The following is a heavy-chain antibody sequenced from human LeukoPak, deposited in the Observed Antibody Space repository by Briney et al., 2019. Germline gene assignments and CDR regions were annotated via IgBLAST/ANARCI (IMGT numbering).Heavy chain of an antibody. D-gene: IGHD3-22*01. V-gene: IGHV4-39*01. J-gene: IGHJ3*02. CDR2: IYYSGST. CDR3: ARRYYDSSGFDAFDI. CDR1: GGSISSSSYY. Sequence: SETLSLTCTVSGGSISSSSYYWGWIRQPPGKGLEWIGSIYYSGSTYYNPSLKSRVTISVDTSKKQFSLKLSSVTAADTAVYYCARRYYDSSGFDAFDIWGQGTMVTVSS.